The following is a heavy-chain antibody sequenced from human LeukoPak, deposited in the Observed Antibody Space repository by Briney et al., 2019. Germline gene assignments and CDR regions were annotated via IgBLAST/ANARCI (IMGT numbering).Heavy chain of an antibody. CDR2: INHIGST. CDR1: GGSFSGYY. Sequence: SETLSLTCAVYGGSFSGYYWSWIRQPPGKGLEWIGEINHIGSTNYNPSLKSRVTISVDTSKNQFSLKLSSVTAADTAVYYCARPAVVAATYDAFDIWGQGTMVTVSS. V-gene: IGHV4-34*01. CDR3: ARPAVVAATYDAFDI. J-gene: IGHJ3*02. D-gene: IGHD2-15*01.